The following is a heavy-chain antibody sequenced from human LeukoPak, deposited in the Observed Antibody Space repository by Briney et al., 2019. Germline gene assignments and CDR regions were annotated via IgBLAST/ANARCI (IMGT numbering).Heavy chain of an antibody. CDR2: IIPIFGTA. Sequence: SVKVSCKASGGTFSSYAISWVRQAPGQGLEWMGGIIPIFGTANYAQKFQGRVTITADESTSTAYMELSSLRSEDTAVYYCARLGYCSSTSCHLGYWGQGTLVTVSS. CDR3: ARLGYCSSTSCHLGY. CDR1: GGTFSSYA. D-gene: IGHD2-2*01. J-gene: IGHJ4*02. V-gene: IGHV1-69*13.